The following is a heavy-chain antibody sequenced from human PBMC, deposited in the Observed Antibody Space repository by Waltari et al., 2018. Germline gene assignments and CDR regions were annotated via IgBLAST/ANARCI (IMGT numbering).Heavy chain of an antibody. V-gene: IGHV1-24*01. D-gene: IGHD1-26*01. CDR1: GYTLTELS. CDR3: ATRHSGSYSHAFDI. CDR2: VEPGVCET. J-gene: IGHJ3*02. Sequence: QVQLVQSGAEVKKPGASVKVSCKVSGYTLTELSMHWVRQAPGKGLEWMGGVEPGVCETIYAQKFQGRVTMTEDTSTDAAYMELSSLRSEDTAVYYCATRHSGSYSHAFDIWGQGTMVTVSS.